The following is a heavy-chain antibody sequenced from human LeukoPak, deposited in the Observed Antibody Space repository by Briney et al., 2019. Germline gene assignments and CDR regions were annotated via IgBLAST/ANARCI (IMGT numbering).Heavy chain of an antibody. V-gene: IGHV1-2*02. J-gene: IGHJ4*02. CDR1: GYTFTGYY. CDR3: ARSEMADY. CDR2: INPDSGAT. D-gene: IGHD1-14*01. Sequence: GATVKVSCKASGYTFTGYYMHWVRQAPGQGLEWMGWINPDSGATNYAQRFQGRVTMTRDTSISTAYMELSRLRSDDTALYYCARSEMADYWGREPWSPSPQ.